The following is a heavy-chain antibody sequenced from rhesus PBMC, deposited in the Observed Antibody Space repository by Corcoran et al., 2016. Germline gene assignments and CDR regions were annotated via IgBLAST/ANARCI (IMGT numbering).Heavy chain of an antibody. CDR2: IFCGDGYV. Sequence: QLRGSGPGLVKPSVTLSLTCDVSVGAITLTVYWNWFLQSPAKGLEWIGNIFCGDGYVHSYPASKSRLTISRETSKNHCSLKLCTVTVADTAVYCWATGFSSGESPLYWGPGVLVTVSS. V-gene: IGHV4-173*01. J-gene: IGHJ4*01. CDR3: ATGFSSGESPLY. D-gene: IGHD1-44*02. CDR1: VGAITLTVY.